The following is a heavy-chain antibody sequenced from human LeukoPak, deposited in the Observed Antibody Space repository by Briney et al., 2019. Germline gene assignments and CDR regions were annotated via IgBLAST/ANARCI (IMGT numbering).Heavy chain of an antibody. Sequence: PGGSLRLSCAASGFTFSNAWMSWVRQAPGKGREWVGRIKSKTDGGTTDYAAPVKGSFTISSNYSKNTLYLQMNSLKTEDTAVYYCTTEQWLVRAPFDYWGQGTLVTVSS. V-gene: IGHV3-15*01. D-gene: IGHD6-19*01. CDR3: TTEQWLVRAPFDY. CDR2: IKSKTDGGTT. J-gene: IGHJ4*02. CDR1: GFTFSNAW.